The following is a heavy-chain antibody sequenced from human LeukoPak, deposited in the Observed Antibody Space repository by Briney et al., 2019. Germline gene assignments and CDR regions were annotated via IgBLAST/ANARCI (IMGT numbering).Heavy chain of an antibody. CDR1: GYTFTGYY. CDR2: INPNSGGT. Sequence: ASVTVSCKASGYTFTGYYILWVRQAPGQGLEWMGWINPNSGGTNYAQKFQGRVTMTRDTSISTAYMELSRLRPDDTAVYYCARDLHSSSWFAHYWGQGTLVTVSS. V-gene: IGHV1-2*02. J-gene: IGHJ4*02. D-gene: IGHD6-13*01. CDR3: ARDLHSSSWFAHY.